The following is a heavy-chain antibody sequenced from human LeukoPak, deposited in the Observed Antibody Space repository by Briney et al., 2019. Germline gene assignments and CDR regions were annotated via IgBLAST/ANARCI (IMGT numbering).Heavy chain of an antibody. Sequence: SETLSLTGTVSGHSISSPYYWAWIRPPPGKGLEWIGSISHGATTYYKPSLKSRLTISIDLSKNHFSLELTSVTATDTAVYYCARDNSVRDEAWWFYPWGQGTLVTVSS. V-gene: IGHV4-38-2*02. D-gene: IGHD5-24*01. J-gene: IGHJ5*02. CDR2: ISHGATT. CDR1: GHSISSPYY. CDR3: ARDNSVRDEAWWFYP.